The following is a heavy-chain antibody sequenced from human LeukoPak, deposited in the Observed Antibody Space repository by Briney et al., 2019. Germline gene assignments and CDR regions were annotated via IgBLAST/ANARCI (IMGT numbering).Heavy chain of an antibody. Sequence: GGSLRLSCAASGFTFSNAWMSWVRQAPGKGLEWVGRIKSKTDGGTTDYAAPVKGRFTISRDDSKNTLYLQVNSLKTEDTAVYYCTTGLRVRNWFDPWGQGTLVTVSS. CDR1: GFTFSNAW. D-gene: IGHD3-22*01. CDR2: IKSKTDGGTT. CDR3: TTGLRVRNWFDP. V-gene: IGHV3-15*01. J-gene: IGHJ5*02.